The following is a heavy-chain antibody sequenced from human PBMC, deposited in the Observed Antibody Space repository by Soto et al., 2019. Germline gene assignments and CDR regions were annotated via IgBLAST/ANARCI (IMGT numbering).Heavy chain of an antibody. Sequence: PSETLSLTCTVSGGSISSYYWSWIRQPPGKGLEWIGYIYYSGSTNYNPSLKSRVTISVDTSKNQFSLKLSSVTAADTAVYYCARYTYYDFWSGYNYYYYGIDVWGQGTTVTVSS. J-gene: IGHJ6*02. V-gene: IGHV4-59*01. D-gene: IGHD3-3*01. CDR2: IYYSGST. CDR3: ARYTYYDFWSGYNYYYYGIDV. CDR1: GGSISSYY.